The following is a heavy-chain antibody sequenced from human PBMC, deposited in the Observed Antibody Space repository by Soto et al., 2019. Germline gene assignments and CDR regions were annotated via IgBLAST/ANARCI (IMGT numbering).Heavy chain of an antibody. J-gene: IGHJ4*02. CDR1: GYTFISYG. D-gene: IGHD1-26*01. CDR2: IIPIFGTA. Sequence: ASVKVSCKASGYTFISYGISWVRQALGQGLEWMGGIIPIFGTANYAQKFQGRVTITADESTSTAYMELSSLRSEDTAVYYCARTGATSPPSYFDYWGQGTLVTVSS. CDR3: ARTGATSPPSYFDY. V-gene: IGHV1-69*13.